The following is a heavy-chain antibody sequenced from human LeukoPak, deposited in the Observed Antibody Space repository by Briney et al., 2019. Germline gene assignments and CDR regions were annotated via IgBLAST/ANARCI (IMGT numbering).Heavy chain of an antibody. D-gene: IGHD3-3*01. Sequence: GGSLRLSCAASGFTFSSYSMNWVRQAPGKGLEWISSITSSSSYIYYADSVKGRFTISRNNAKNSLYLQMNSLRAEDTAVYYCARDGSFWSGFHAFDLWGQGTVVTVSS. CDR3: ARDGSFWSGFHAFDL. J-gene: IGHJ3*01. V-gene: IGHV3-21*01. CDR1: GFTFSSYS. CDR2: ITSSSSYI.